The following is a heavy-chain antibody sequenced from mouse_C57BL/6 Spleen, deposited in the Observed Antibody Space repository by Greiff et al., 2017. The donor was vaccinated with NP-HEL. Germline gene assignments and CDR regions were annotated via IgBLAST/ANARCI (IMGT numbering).Heavy chain of an antibody. CDR3: ARREGLLAWFAY. D-gene: IGHD1-1*01. CDR1: GYTFTSYW. J-gene: IGHJ3*01. Sequence: QVQLQQPGAELVMPGASVKLSCKASGYTFTSYWMHWVKQRPGQGLEWIGEIDPSDSYTNYNQKFKGKSTLTVDKSSSTAYMQLSSLTSEDSAVYYCARREGLLAWFAYWGQGTLVTVSA. V-gene: IGHV1-69*01. CDR2: IDPSDSYT.